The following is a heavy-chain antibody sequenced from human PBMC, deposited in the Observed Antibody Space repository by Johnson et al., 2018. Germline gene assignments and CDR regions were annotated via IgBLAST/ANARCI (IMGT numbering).Heavy chain of an antibody. V-gene: IGHV3-21*01. CDR2: ISSWLTYT. CDR1: GFTFSNYS. J-gene: IGHJ6*02. CDR3: ARGSVGYYGMDG. Sequence: VQLVQSGGGLVKPGGSXRLSCLASGFTFSNYSMNWVRQAPGKGLEWLSSISSWLTYTWSAHSVKGPFTISRDNAKNSLYLQMNSLRGEDTAVYYCARGSVGYYGMDGWGQGTTVTVSS.